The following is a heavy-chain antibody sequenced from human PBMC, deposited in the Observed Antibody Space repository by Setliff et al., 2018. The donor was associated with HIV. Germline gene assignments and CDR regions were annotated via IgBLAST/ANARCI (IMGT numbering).Heavy chain of an antibody. CDR3: ARGSVIVADALDI. J-gene: IGHJ3*02. CDR2: VYSSGST. Sequence: PSQTLSLTCTVSGAGIISYSWSWIRQPAGKGLEWIGRVYSSGSTNYNPSLRNRLTMSVDTSKKQFSLKLSSVTAADTAVYYCARGSVIVADALDIWGQGTMVTVSS. D-gene: IGHD1-26*01. CDR1: GAGIISYS. V-gene: IGHV4-4*07.